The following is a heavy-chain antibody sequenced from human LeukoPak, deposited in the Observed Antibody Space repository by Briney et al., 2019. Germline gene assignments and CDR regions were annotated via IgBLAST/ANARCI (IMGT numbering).Heavy chain of an antibody. V-gene: IGHV4-31*03. CDR1: GGSISSGGYY. CDR3: ARVGYCSSTSCYRGYYYYYMDV. J-gene: IGHJ6*03. CDR2: IYYSGST. D-gene: IGHD2-2*01. Sequence: SQTLSLTCTVSGGSISSGGYYWSWTRQHPGKGLEWIGYIYYSGSTYYNPSLKSRVTISVDTSKNQFSLKLSSVTAADTAVYYCARVGYCSSTSCYRGYYYYYMDVWGKGTTVTVSS.